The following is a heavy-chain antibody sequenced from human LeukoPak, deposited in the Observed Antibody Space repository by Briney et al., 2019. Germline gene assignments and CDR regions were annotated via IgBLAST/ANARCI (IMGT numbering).Heavy chain of an antibody. CDR3: ARASRTSGWYAFEI. D-gene: IGHD6-19*01. Sequence: GGSLRLSCAASGFTFSNYAMSWVRQAPGKGLKWVSGISGSGGSTNYADSVKGRFTISRDSSKNTLYLQMNSLRAEDTAVYYCARASRTSGWYAFEIWGQGTMVTVSS. V-gene: IGHV3-23*01. CDR2: ISGSGGST. CDR1: GFTFSNYA. J-gene: IGHJ3*02.